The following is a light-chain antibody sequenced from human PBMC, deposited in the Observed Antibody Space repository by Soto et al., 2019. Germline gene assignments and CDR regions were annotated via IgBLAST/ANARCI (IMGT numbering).Light chain of an antibody. CDR3: YSYTSSSTVL. CDR1: SSDVGGYNY. J-gene: IGLJ2*01. V-gene: IGLV2-14*01. Sequence: QSALTHPASVSGSPGQSITISCTGISSDVGGYNYVSWYQQHPDKAPKLMIYDVSNRRSGVSNRFSGSKSGNTASLTISGLQAEDEADYYCYSYTSSSTVLFGGGTQLTVL. CDR2: DVS.